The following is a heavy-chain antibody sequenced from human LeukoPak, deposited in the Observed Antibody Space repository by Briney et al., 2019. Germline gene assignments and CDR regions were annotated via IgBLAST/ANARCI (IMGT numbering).Heavy chain of an antibody. CDR1: GGSISSGDHY. J-gene: IGHJ3*01. CDR2: IYYSGST. CDR3: ARRHAHPLDGYNSLFPLNF. D-gene: IGHD2-21*01. V-gene: IGHV4-30-4*08. Sequence: TSQTQSLTRTVSGGSISSGDHYWSWIRQHPGKGVEWIGYIYYSGSTYYNPSLKSRVTISVDTSKNQFSLKLSSVTAADTAVYYCARRHAHPLDGYNSLFPLNFWGQGTMVTVSS.